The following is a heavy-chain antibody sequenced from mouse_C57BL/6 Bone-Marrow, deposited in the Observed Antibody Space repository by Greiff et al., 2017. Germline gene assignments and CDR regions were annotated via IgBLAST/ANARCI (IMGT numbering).Heavy chain of an antibody. CDR3: ARFGLGSDY. Sequence: QVQLQQPGAELVKPGASVKLSCKASGYTFTSYWMQWVKQRPGQGLEWIGEIDPSDSYTNYNQKFKGKATLTVDTSPSTAYMQLSSLTSEDSAVYYCARFGLGSDYWGQGTTLTVSS. J-gene: IGHJ2*01. D-gene: IGHD3-3*01. CDR2: IDPSDSYT. V-gene: IGHV1-50*01. CDR1: GYTFTSYW.